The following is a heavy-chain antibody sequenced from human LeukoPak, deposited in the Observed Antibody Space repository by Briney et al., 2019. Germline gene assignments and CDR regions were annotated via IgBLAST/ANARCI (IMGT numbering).Heavy chain of an antibody. D-gene: IGHD1/OR15-1a*01. J-gene: IGHJ4*02. V-gene: IGHV3-30*02. Sequence: GGSLRLSCAASGFTFTSYGMHWVRQAPGKGLEWVAFIRYDGSNKYYADSVKGRFTISRDNSKNTLYLQMNSLRAEDTAVYYCAKEGTVSKPSDLDYWGQGTLVTVSS. CDR1: GFTFTSYG. CDR2: IRYDGSNK. CDR3: AKEGTVSKPSDLDY.